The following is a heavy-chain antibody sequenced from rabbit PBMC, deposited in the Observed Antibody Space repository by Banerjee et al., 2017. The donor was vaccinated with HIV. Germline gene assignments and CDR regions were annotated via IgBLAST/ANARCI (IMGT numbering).Heavy chain of an antibody. CDR2: IYAGDGST. Sequence: QEQLKESGGGLVTPGGTLTLTCTASGFSFSSSYAMCWVRQAPGKGLEWIACIYAGDGSTYYASWAKGRFTISKTSSTTVTLQMTSLTAADTATYFCARTDYIGHGYAWDLWGPGTLVTVS. D-gene: IGHD6-1*01. J-gene: IGHJ4*01. CDR1: GFSFSSSYA. CDR3: ARTDYIGHGYAWDL. V-gene: IGHV1S45*01.